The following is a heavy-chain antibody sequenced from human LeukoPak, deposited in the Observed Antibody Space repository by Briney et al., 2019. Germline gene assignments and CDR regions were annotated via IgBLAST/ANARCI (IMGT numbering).Heavy chain of an antibody. D-gene: IGHD6-19*01. J-gene: IGHJ6*02. CDR2: IYYSGST. CDR1: GGSISDYY. CDR3: AREQWLAYGMDV. Sequence: PSETLSLTCTVSGGSISDYYWSWIRQPPGKGLEWIGYIYYSGSTNYNPSLKSRVTISVDTSKTQFSLKLSSVTAADTAVYYCAREQWLAYGMDVWGQGTTVTVS. V-gene: IGHV4-59*01.